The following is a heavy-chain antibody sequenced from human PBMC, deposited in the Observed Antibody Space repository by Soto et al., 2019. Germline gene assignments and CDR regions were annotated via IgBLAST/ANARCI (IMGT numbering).Heavy chain of an antibody. CDR3: TTDGHGVVDY. CDR2: ITSKTDGGTT. J-gene: IGHJ4*02. Sequence: EVQLVESGGGLVKPGGSLRLSCAASGFTFSNAWMSWVRQAPGKGLEWVGRITSKTDGGTTDYAAPVKGRFTISRDDSKNTLYLQMNSLKTEDTAVYYCTTDGHGVVDYWGQGTLVTVSS. V-gene: IGHV3-15*01. D-gene: IGHD2-15*01. CDR1: GFTFSNAW.